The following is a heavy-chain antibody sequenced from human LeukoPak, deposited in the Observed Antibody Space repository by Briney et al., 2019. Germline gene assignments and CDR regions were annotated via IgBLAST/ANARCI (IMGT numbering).Heavy chain of an antibody. Sequence: ASVKVSCKASGYTFTSYGISWVRQAPGQGLEWMGWISAYNGNTNYAQKLQGRVTMTTDTSTSTAYMELRSLRSDDTAVYYCARDQSWRCCSGGSCSWRFDYWGQGTLVTVSS. J-gene: IGHJ4*02. D-gene: IGHD2-15*01. CDR3: ARDQSWRCCSGGSCSWRFDY. CDR1: GYTFTSYG. V-gene: IGHV1-18*04. CDR2: ISAYNGNT.